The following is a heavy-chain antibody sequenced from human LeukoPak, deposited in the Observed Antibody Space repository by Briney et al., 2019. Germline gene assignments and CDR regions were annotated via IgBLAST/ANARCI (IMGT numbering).Heavy chain of an antibody. D-gene: IGHD6-19*01. V-gene: IGHV3-23*01. CDR3: AKVTWSSSGSDY. CDR1: GFTFSSYD. J-gene: IGHJ4*02. CDR2: INKSGGGT. Sequence: GGSLRLSCAASGFTFSSYDMSWVRQAPGKGLEWVSGINKSGGGTYYADSVKGRFTMSRDNSRNTLFLQMNSLRAEDTAVYYCAKVTWSSSGSDYWGQGTLVTVSS.